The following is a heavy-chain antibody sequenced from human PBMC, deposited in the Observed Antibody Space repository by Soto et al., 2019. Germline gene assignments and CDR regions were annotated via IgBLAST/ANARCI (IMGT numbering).Heavy chain of an antibody. CDR2: IYCSGST. J-gene: IGHJ4*02. CDR3: ARPFCPNRACRHFDY. Sequence: PSETLSLTWTVSGGSISNSDYYWGWIRQPPGKGLEWIGTIYCSGSTYYSPSLKSRVTISVDTSKKQFSLKLSSLSAADTAFYSFARPFCPNRACRHFDYCGRGTLVTVSS. D-gene: IGHD2-8*01. V-gene: IGHV4-39*01. CDR1: GGSISNSDYY.